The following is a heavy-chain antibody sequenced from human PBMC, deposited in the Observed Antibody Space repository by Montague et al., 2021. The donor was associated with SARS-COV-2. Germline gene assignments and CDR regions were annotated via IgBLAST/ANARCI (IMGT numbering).Heavy chain of an antibody. CDR3: ARPLRVTTVTSHMYHYALDV. Sequence: SETLSLTCTVSGDSISNYSWSWIRQSPGKGLEWIGYIYYSGSTNYNPSLTSRVTISVDTSKNQVSLKLTPVTAADTAVYYCARPLRVTTVTSHMYHYALDVWGQGTTVTVSS. CDR1: GDSISNYS. CDR2: IYYSGST. D-gene: IGHD2-21*02. V-gene: IGHV4-59*08. J-gene: IGHJ6*02.